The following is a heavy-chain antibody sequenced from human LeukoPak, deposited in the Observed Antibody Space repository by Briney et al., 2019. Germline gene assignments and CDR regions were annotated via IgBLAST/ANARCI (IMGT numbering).Heavy chain of an antibody. V-gene: IGHV3-23*01. CDR2: ISGSGGST. Sequence: GGSLRLSCAASGFTFSSYAMSWVRHAPGKGLEWVSAISGSGGSTSYADSLKGRFTISRENSKNTLYLQMNRLRAEDPALYYCMSEQQEDAFDIWGQGKMVTVSS. J-gene: IGHJ3*02. CDR3: MSEQQEDAFDI. D-gene: IGHD6-13*01. CDR1: GFTFSSYA.